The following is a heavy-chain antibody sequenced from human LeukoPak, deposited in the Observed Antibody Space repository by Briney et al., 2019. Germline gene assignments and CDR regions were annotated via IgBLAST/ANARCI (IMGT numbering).Heavy chain of an antibody. Sequence: GGSLRLSCAASGFTFSSYAMSWVRQAPGKGLEWVSVIYSGGSTYYADSVKGRFTISRDNSKNTLYLQMNSLRAEDTAVYYCARVPWWELGESRFDPWGQGTLVTVSS. CDR3: ARVPWWELGESRFDP. D-gene: IGHD1-26*01. CDR1: GFTFSSYA. CDR2: IYSGGST. V-gene: IGHV3-66*01. J-gene: IGHJ5*02.